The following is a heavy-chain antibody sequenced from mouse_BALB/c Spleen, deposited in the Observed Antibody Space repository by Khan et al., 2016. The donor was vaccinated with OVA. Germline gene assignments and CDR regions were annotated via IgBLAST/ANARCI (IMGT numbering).Heavy chain of an antibody. CDR2: MSSDSSTI. CDR1: GFTFSSFG. CDR3: ARSGGNFHWYFDV. V-gene: IGHV5-17*02. Sequence: EVELVESGGGLVQPGGSRKLSCAASGFTFSSFGMHWVRQAPKKGLEWVAYMSSDSSTIYYVDTVKGRFTISRDNPKNTLFLQMTSLRSEDTAMYYCARSGGNFHWYFDVWGAGTSVTVSS. J-gene: IGHJ1*01. D-gene: IGHD2-1*01.